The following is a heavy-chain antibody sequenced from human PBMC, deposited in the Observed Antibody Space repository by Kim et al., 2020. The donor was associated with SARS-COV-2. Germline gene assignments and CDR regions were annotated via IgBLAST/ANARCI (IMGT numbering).Heavy chain of an antibody. CDR2: INPNSGGT. V-gene: IGHV1-2*02. CDR1: GYTFTGYY. CDR3: ASTYDILTGYFDY. Sequence: ASVKVSCKASGYTFTGYYMHWVRQAPGQGLEWMGWINPNSGGTNYAQKFQGRVTMTRDTSISTAYMELSRLRSDDTAVYYCASTYDILTGYFDYWGQGTLVTVSS. J-gene: IGHJ4*02. D-gene: IGHD3-9*01.